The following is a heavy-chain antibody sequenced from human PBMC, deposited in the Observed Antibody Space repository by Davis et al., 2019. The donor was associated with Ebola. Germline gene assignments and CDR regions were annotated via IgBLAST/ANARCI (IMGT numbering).Heavy chain of an antibody. Sequence: GGSLRLSCAASGFTFDDYAMTWVRQAPGKGLEWFSGINWNGGSTGYADSVKGRFTISRDNAKNSLYLRLNSLRAEDTALYHCAKGAALGYWGQGTLVTVSS. CDR1: GFTFDDYA. D-gene: IGHD6-13*01. V-gene: IGHV3-20*01. J-gene: IGHJ4*02. CDR3: AKGAALGY. CDR2: INWNGGST.